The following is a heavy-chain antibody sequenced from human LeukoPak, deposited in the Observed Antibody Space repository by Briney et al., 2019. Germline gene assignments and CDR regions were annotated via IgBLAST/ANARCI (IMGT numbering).Heavy chain of an antibody. J-gene: IGHJ6*03. Sequence: ASVKVSCKTSGYTFTGYYIHWVRQAPGQGLEWMGWINPNTGVTNYAQEFQGRVTMTRDTSIITAYLELSTLRSDDTAVYYCARVGTGGHYDFWSGYFYYYYYYMDVWGKGTTVTVSS. CDR1: GYTFTGYY. CDR2: INPNTGVT. CDR3: ARVGTGGHYDFWSGYFYYYYYYMDV. V-gene: IGHV1-2*02. D-gene: IGHD3-3*01.